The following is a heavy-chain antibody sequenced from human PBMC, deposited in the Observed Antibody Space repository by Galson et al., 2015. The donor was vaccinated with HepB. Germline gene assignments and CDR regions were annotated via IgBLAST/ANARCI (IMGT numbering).Heavy chain of an antibody. V-gene: IGHV3-48*01. CDR3: ARDYDYIWAYLSY. CDR1: GFTFSSYS. D-gene: IGHD3-16*01. CDR2: ISSSSSTI. J-gene: IGHJ4*02. Sequence: SLRLSCAASGFTFSSYSMNWVRQAPGKGLEWVSYISSSSSTIYYADSVKGRFTISRDNAKNSLYLKMNSLRAEDTAVYYCARDYDYIWAYLSYWGQGTLVTVSS.